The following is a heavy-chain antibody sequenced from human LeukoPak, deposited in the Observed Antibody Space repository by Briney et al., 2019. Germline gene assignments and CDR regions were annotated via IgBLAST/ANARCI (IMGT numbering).Heavy chain of an antibody. CDR3: ARVNSGSYGVYYYYYMDV. J-gene: IGHJ6*03. CDR1: GGSFSGYN. V-gene: IGHV4-34*01. Sequence: SSETLSLTCAVYGGSFSGYNWSWIRQPPGKGLEWIGEINHSGSTNYNPSLKSRVIISVDTSKNQFSLKLSSVTAADTAVYYCARVNSGSYGVYYYYYMDVWGKGTTVTVSS. CDR2: INHSGST. D-gene: IGHD1-26*01.